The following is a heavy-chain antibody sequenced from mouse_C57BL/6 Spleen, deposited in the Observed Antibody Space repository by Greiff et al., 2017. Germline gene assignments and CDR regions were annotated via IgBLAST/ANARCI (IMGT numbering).Heavy chain of an antibody. D-gene: IGHD5-1*01. J-gene: IGHJ2*01. V-gene: IGHV5-4*01. CDR2: ISDGGSYT. Sequence: DVQLVESGGGLVKPGGSLKLSCAASGFTFSSYAMSWVRQTPEKRLEWVATISDGGSYTYYPDNVKGRFTISRDNAKNNLYLQMSHLKSEDTAMYYCARDRSNYDYWGQGTTLTVSS. CDR1: GFTFSSYA. CDR3: ARDRSNYDY.